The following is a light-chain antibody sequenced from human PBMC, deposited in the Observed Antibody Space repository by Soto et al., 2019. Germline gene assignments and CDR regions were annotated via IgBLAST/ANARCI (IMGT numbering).Light chain of an antibody. V-gene: IGLV2-23*03. Sequence: SALTQPASVSGSPGQSITTSCTGTSSDVGGYNFVSWYRQHPGEVPKLIIYEGNKRPSGVSNRFSGSKSGNTASLTISGLQAEDQADYYCCSYAGFSSFVFGTGTKVTVL. CDR3: CSYAGFSSFV. CDR2: EGN. CDR1: SSDVGGYNF. J-gene: IGLJ1*01.